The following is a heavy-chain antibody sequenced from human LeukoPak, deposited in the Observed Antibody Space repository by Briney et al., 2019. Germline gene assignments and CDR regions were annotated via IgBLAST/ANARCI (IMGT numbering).Heavy chain of an antibody. Sequence: SQTLSLTCTVSGGSISSGSYYWSWIRQPAGKGLEWIGRIYTSGSTNYNPSLKSRVTISVDTSKNQFSLKLSSVTAADTAVYYCARVSYCSGGSCYRVCWFDPWGQGTLVTVSS. CDR3: ARVSYCSGGSCYRVCWFDP. CDR1: GGSISSGSYY. V-gene: IGHV4-61*02. D-gene: IGHD2-15*01. CDR2: IYTSGST. J-gene: IGHJ5*02.